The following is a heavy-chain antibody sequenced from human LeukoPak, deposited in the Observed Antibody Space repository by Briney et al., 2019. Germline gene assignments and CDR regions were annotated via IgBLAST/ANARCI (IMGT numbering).Heavy chain of an antibody. CDR3: ARCVLPDVMGAFDI. Sequence: PSETLSLTCTVSGASMSSYYWSWLRQPAGRGLEGIGRIHTSGTTNYNPSLKSRVTMSVDTSKNQFSLRLSSVTAADTAVYYCARCVLPDVMGAFDIGGQGTMVTVS. D-gene: IGHD3-16*01. J-gene: IGHJ3*02. CDR2: IHTSGTT. CDR1: GASMSSYY. V-gene: IGHV4-4*07.